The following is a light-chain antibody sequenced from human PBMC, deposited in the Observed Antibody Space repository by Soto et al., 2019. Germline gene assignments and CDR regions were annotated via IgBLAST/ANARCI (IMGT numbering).Light chain of an antibody. V-gene: IGKV1-33*01. CDR3: QQYDNLPPP. Sequence: DIQMTQSPSSLSASVGDRVTITCQASQDISNYLNWYQQKPWKAPKLLIYDASNLETGVPSRFSGSGSGTDFTFTISSLQPEDIATYYCQQYDNLPPPFGQGTKVDIK. CDR2: DAS. J-gene: IGKJ1*01. CDR1: QDISNY.